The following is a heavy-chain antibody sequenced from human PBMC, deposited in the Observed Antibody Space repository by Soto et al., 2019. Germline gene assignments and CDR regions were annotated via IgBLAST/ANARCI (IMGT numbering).Heavy chain of an antibody. CDR3: AREVRQVRTYYFDY. CDR2: HSSSRIYI. Sequence: GGSLRLSCAASGFTFGSYSLNWVRQAPGKGLEWVSSHSSSRIYINYADSVKGRFTISSDNAKNSLFLQMKSLRVEDTAVYYCAREVRQVRTYYFDYWGPGTLVTVSS. CDR1: GFTFGSYS. V-gene: IGHV3-21*01. D-gene: IGHD2-21*01. J-gene: IGHJ4*02.